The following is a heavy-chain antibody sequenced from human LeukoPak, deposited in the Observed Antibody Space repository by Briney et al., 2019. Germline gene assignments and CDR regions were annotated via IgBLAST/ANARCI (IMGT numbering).Heavy chain of an antibody. D-gene: IGHD1-1*01. V-gene: IGHV3-74*01. J-gene: IGHJ4*02. CDR1: GFTSGNYW. CDR2: INTDGNSP. CDR3: VSQGNWS. Sequence: GGPLSSSGEASGFTSGNYWMNWVRKPPGKGLVWVARINTDGNSPTYADSVKGRFTISRDNAKSTLYLQMNSLRDEDTALYYCVSQGNWSWGQGTLVTVSS.